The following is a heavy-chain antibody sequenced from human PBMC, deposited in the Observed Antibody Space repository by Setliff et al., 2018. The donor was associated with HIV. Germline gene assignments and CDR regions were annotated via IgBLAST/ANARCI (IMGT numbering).Heavy chain of an antibody. J-gene: IGHJ3*02. CDR1: GGSISSGSYY. Sequence: SETLSLTCTVSGGSISSGSYYWSWIRQPAGKGLEWIGHIYTSGSTNYNPSLKSRVTISFDTSQNQFSLKLSSVTAADTAGFYCARAPPGIQNDAFDIWGQGAMVTVSS. V-gene: IGHV4-61*09. CDR3: ARAPPGIQNDAFDI. CDR2: IYTSGST.